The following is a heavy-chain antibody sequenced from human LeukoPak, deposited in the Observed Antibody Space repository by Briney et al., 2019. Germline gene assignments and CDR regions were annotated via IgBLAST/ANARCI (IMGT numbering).Heavy chain of an antibody. V-gene: IGHV3-9*01. CDR3: AKVDGYNSGWYDS. CDR1: GFTFDDYG. Sequence: GGSLRLSCAASGFTFDDYGMHWVRQPPGKGLERVSGISWNSGNIGYADSVKGRFTISRDNAKNSLYLQMDILKPEDTAFYYCAKVDGYNSGWYDSWGQGTLVTVSS. D-gene: IGHD6-19*01. J-gene: IGHJ5*01. CDR2: ISWNSGNI.